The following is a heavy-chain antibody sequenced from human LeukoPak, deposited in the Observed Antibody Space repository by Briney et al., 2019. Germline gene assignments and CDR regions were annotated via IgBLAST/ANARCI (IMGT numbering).Heavy chain of an antibody. CDR1: GFIFSSYG. V-gene: IGHV3-23*01. J-gene: IGHJ4*02. D-gene: IGHD4-17*01. CDR3: AKATSVTTLFDY. Sequence: GGTLRLSCAAPGFIFSSYGMTWVRQDPGKGLEWVSAISGSGSGGSTYYADSVKGRFTISRDNSKNTLYLQMNSLRVEDTAVYYCAKATSVTTLFDYWGQGTLVTVSS. CDR2: ISGSGSGGST.